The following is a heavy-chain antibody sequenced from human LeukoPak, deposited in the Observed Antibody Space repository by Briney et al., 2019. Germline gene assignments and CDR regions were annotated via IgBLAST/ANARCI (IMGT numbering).Heavy chain of an antibody. CDR1: GFTFGDYA. V-gene: IGHV3-49*03. CDR2: IRSKAYGGTT. Sequence: GGSLRLSCIASGFTFGDYAMSWFRQAPGKGLEWISFIRSKAYGGTTEYAASVEGRFTISRDNSKSIAYLQMNSLKTEDTAVYYCTRVKAASVTSRIDIWGQGTMVTVSS. D-gene: IGHD2-21*02. CDR3: TRVKAASVTSRIDI. J-gene: IGHJ3*02.